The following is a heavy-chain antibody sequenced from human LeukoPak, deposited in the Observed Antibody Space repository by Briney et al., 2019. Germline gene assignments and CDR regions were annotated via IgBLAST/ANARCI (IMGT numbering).Heavy chain of an antibody. CDR3: ARGADGGAIITGAFDM. V-gene: IGHV3-7*01. CDR2: IRQDGSEK. D-gene: IGHD5-24*01. CDR1: GFTFSRSW. J-gene: IGHJ3*02. Sequence: GGSLRLSCAASGFTFSRSWMTWVRQAPGKGLEWVAIIRQDGSEKYYVDSVKGRFTVSRDNAKNSLYLQMNSLRVEDTAVYYCARGADGGAIITGAFDMWGQGAMVTVSS.